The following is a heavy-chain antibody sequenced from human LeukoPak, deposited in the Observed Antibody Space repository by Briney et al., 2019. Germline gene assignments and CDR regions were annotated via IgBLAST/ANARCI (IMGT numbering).Heavy chain of an antibody. CDR3: ARVSATTVTIYS. CDR2: ISYSGTTI. V-gene: IGHV3-11*01. D-gene: IGHD4-17*01. Sequence: GGSLRLSCAASGFTFSDHYMSWIRQAPGKGLEWFSYISYSGTTIYYADSVKGRFTISRDNARNSLCLQMNSLRADDTAMYYCARVSATTVTIYSWGQGTLVTVSS. J-gene: IGHJ4*02. CDR1: GFTFSDHY.